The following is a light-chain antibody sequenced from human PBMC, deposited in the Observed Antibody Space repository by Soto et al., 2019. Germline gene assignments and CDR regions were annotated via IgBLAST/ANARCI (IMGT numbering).Light chain of an antibody. V-gene: IGKV1-5*03. CDR1: QNLNSW. J-gene: IGKJ1*01. CDR2: KAS. CDR3: QQYNSYSSGT. Sequence: DIQMTQSPSTLSASVGDRVTITCRASQNLNSWLAWYQQKPGKAPKLLIYKASSLESGVPSRFSGSGSGTEFTLTINSLQPDDFAIDYCQQYNSYSSGTFGQGTKVEIK.